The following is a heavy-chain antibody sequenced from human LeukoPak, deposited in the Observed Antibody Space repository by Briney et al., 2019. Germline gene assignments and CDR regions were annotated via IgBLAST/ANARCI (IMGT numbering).Heavy chain of an antibody. V-gene: IGHV4-39*07. Sequence: SETLSLTCTVSGGSISSSSYFWGWIRQPPGKGLEWIGSIHYSGSTHYNPSLKSRVTISVDTSKNQFSLKLSSVTAADTAVYYCARVIAAAGTWWFDPWGQGTLVTVSS. CDR3: ARVIAAAGTWWFDP. CDR2: IHYSGST. D-gene: IGHD6-13*01. J-gene: IGHJ5*02. CDR1: GGSISSSSYF.